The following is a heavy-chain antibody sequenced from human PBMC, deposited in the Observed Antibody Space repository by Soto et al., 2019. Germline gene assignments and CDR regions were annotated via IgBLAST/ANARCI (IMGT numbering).Heavy chain of an antibody. CDR2: IWYDGSNK. D-gene: IGHD1-26*01. V-gene: IGHV3-33*01. Sequence: GSLRLSCAASGFTFSSYGMHWVRQAPGKGLEWVAVIWYDGSNKYYADSVKGRFTISRDNSKNTLYLQMNSLRAEDTAVYYCARDGTESGSQLDYWGQGTLVTVSS. J-gene: IGHJ4*02. CDR3: ARDGTESGSQLDY. CDR1: GFTFSSYG.